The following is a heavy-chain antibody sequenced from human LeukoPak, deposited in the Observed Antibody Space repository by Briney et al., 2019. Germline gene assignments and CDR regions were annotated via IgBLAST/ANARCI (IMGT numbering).Heavy chain of an antibody. J-gene: IGHJ4*02. CDR1: GYSISSGYY. CDR3: AKPQSSLSHFYDS. D-gene: IGHD6-6*01. V-gene: IGHV4-38-2*01. Sequence: SETLSLTCAVSGYSISSGYYCGWIRQPPGKGLEWVGSIYHSVTTYYNPSLTSRVTISVDTSKNHFSLKVNSVSAADTAVYYCAKPQSSLSHFYDSWGQGTLVTVSS. CDR2: IYHSVTT.